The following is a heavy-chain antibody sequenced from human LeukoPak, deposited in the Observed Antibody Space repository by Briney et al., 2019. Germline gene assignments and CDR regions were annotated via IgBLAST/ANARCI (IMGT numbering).Heavy chain of an antibody. D-gene: IGHD3-10*01. CDR3: ARLGRITMVRGGPYYYYYGMDV. V-gene: IGHV4-59*08. CDR1: GGSISSYY. Sequence: SETLSLTCTVSGGSISSYYWSWIRQPPGKGLEWIGYIYYSGSTNYNPSLKSRVTISVDTSKNQFSLKLSSVTAADTAVYYCARLGRITMVRGGPYYYYYGMDVWGQGTTVTVSS. CDR2: IYYSGST. J-gene: IGHJ6*02.